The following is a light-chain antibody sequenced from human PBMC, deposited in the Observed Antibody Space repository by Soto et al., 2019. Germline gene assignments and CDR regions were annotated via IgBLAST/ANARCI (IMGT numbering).Light chain of an antibody. Sequence: IVLTQSPGTLSLSPGERATLSCRASQTGSNSYLAWYQQKSGQAPRLLIYGVSTRATGTPDRFSGSGSGTDFTLTINSLQPEDFATYYCQQANSFPYTFGQGTKVDIK. J-gene: IGKJ2*01. V-gene: IGKV3-20*01. CDR3: QQANSFPYT. CDR1: QTGSNSY. CDR2: GVS.